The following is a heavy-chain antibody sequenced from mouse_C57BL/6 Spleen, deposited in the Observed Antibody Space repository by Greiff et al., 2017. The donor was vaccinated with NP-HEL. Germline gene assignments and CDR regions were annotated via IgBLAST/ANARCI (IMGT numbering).Heavy chain of an antibody. CDR2: ISSGSSTI. V-gene: IGHV5-17*01. Sequence: DVHLVESGGGLVKPGGSLKLSCAASGFTFSDYGMHWVRQAPEKGLEWVAYISSGSSTIYYADTVKGRFTISRDNAKNTLFLQMTSLRSEDTAMYYCARGYSNYLYAMDYWGQGTSVTVSS. J-gene: IGHJ4*01. CDR1: GFTFSDYG. D-gene: IGHD2-5*01. CDR3: ARGYSNYLYAMDY.